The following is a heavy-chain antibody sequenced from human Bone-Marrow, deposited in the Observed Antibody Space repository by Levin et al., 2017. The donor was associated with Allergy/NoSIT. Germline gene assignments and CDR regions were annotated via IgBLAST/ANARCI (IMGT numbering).Heavy chain of an antibody. CDR3: ARPFQLGFNCYFDY. J-gene: IGHJ4*02. CDR2: IYPGDSDT. Sequence: AGESLKISCKASGYSFINYWVGWVRQMPGKGLEWMGVIYPGDSDTRYSPSFQGQVSISADKSTTTVYLQWSSLKASDTAIYYCARPFQLGFNCYFDYWGQGTLVTVSS. V-gene: IGHV5-51*01. CDR1: GYSFINYW. D-gene: IGHD1-1*01.